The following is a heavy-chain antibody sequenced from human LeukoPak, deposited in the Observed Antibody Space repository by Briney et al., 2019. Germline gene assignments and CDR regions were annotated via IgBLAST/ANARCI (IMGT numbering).Heavy chain of an antibody. CDR3: ARAIELLSYFDY. CDR2: IYYSGGT. Sequence: SETLSLTCTVSRGSIDSYYWTWIRQPPGKRLEWIGYIYYSGGTNSNPSLKSRVTISVDTSQNQFSLRLSSVTATDTAVYYCARAIELLSYFDYWGQGTLVTVSS. D-gene: IGHD2-15*01. V-gene: IGHV4-59*08. J-gene: IGHJ4*02. CDR1: RGSIDSYY.